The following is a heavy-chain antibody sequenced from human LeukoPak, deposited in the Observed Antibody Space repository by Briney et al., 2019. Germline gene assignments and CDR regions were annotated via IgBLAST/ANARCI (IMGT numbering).Heavy chain of an antibody. V-gene: IGHV1-46*01. CDR3: ARDPKDDTSGYYYFDY. Sequence: ASVKVSCKASGYTFTRYYMHWVRQALGQGLEWMGVINPSGGSTSYAQKFQGRVTMTRDMSTSIVYMELSSLRSEDTAVYYCARDPKDDTSGYYYFDYWGQGTLVTVSS. CDR1: GYTFTRYY. CDR2: INPSGGST. J-gene: IGHJ4*02. D-gene: IGHD3-22*01.